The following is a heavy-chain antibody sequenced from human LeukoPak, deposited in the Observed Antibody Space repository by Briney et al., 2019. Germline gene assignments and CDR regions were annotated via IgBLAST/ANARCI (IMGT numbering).Heavy chain of an antibody. D-gene: IGHD3-10*01. CDR3: AKDRGGWAYHY. CDR2: ISGSGGAT. Sequence: GGSLRLSCAASGFTFSSYSMSWVRQAPGKGLEWVSGISGSGGATYYADSVKGRFIIYRDNSKNTLYLQMNSLRSDDSAPYYCAKDRGGWAYHYWGQGTLVTVSS. J-gene: IGHJ4*02. CDR1: GFTFSSYS. V-gene: IGHV3-23*01.